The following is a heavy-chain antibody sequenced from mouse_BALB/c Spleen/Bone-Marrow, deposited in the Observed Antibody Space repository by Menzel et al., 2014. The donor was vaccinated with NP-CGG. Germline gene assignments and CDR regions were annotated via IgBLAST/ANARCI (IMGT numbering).Heavy chain of an antibody. J-gene: IGHJ4*01. Sequence: VQLQQSGPELVKPWASVKMSCKASGYTFTSYVMHWVKQKPGQGLEWIGYINPYNDGTKYNEKFKGKATLTSDKSSSTAYMELSSLTSEDSAVYYCAYGNSYGRVDYWGQGTSVTVSS. CDR3: AYGNSYGRVDY. D-gene: IGHD1-1*01. V-gene: IGHV1-14*01. CDR2: INPYNDGT. CDR1: GYTFTSYV.